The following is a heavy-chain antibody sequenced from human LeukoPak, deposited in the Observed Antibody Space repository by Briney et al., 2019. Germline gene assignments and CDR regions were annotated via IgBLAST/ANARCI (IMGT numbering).Heavy chain of an antibody. Sequence: SETLSLTCTVSDYSISSGYCWGWIRQPPGKGLEWIGSSYHSGSTYYNPSLKSRVTISVDTSKNQFSLKLSSVTAADTAVYYCARQYSDILTGYHRGELYWYFDLWGRGTLVTVSS. CDR3: ARQYSDILTGYHRGELYWYFDL. D-gene: IGHD3-9*01. J-gene: IGHJ2*01. V-gene: IGHV4-38-2*02. CDR1: DYSISSGYC. CDR2: SYHSGST.